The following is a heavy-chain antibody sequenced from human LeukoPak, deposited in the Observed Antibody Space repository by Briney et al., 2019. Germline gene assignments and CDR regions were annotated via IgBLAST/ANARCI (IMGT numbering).Heavy chain of an antibody. Sequence: VGSLRLSCGASGFTFSSYWMSWVRQAPGKGLEWVANIKQDGSEKYYVDSVKGRFTISRDNAKNSLYLQMNSLRAEDTAVYYCARDPPYYYDSSGFWGQGTLVTVSS. D-gene: IGHD3-22*01. J-gene: IGHJ4*02. CDR3: ARDPPYYYDSSGF. CDR2: IKQDGSEK. CDR1: GFTFSSYW. V-gene: IGHV3-7*01.